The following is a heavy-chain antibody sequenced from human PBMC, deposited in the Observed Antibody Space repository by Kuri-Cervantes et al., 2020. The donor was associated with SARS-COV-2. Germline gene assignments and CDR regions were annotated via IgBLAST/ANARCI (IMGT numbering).Heavy chain of an antibody. CDR3: ARSIAAAGTTSRDYYYGMDV. CDR2: ISAYNGNT. D-gene: IGHD6-13*01. Sequence: ASVKVSCKASGFTFGSSAVQWVRQAPGQGLEWMGWISAYNGNTNYARKLQGRVTMTTDTSTSTAYMELSRLRSDDTAVYYCARSIAAAGTTSRDYYYGMDVWGQGTTVTVSS. CDR1: GFTFGSSA. V-gene: IGHV1-18*01. J-gene: IGHJ6*02.